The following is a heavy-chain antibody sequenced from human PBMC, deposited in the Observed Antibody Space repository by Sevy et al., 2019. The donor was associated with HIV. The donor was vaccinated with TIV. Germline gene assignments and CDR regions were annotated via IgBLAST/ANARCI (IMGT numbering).Heavy chain of an antibody. J-gene: IGHJ4*02. Sequence: GGSLRLSCAASGFTFSTYAMSWVRQAPGRGLEWVSGISGSSANTHYADSVRGRFTISRDNSENTLYLLMNSLRAEDTAVYYCSKEAPGYNYDSSGSFDYWGQGTLVTVSS. CDR3: SKEAPGYNYDSSGSFDY. D-gene: IGHD3-22*01. CDR1: GFTFSTYA. CDR2: ISGSSANT. V-gene: IGHV3-23*01.